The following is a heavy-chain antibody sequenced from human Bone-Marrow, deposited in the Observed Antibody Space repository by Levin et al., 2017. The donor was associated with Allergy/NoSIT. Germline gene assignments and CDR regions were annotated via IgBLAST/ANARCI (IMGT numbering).Heavy chain of an antibody. J-gene: IGHJ4*02. CDR1: GISFSSYG. CDR2: ISNDGRNK. Sequence: PGGSLRLSCEVSGISFSSYGMHWVRQAPGKGLEGVAVISNDGRNKYYAATVKGRFTISRDNSKNTLYLEMNSLRPEDTAVYYCAKDLDYWGQGTLVTVSS. CDR3: AKDLDY. V-gene: IGHV3-30*18.